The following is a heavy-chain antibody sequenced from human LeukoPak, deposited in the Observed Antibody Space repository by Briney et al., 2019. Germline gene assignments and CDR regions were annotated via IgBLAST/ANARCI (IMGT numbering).Heavy chain of an antibody. CDR2: ISGSGGST. Sequence: AGGSLRLSCAASGFTFSSYSMSWVRQAPGKGLEWVSAISGSGGSTYYADSVKGRFTISRDNSKNTLYLQMNSLRAEDTAVYYCAKVAYCSSTSCSLGYYYGMDVWGQGTTVTVSS. CDR1: GFTFSSYS. V-gene: IGHV3-23*01. J-gene: IGHJ6*02. CDR3: AKVAYCSSTSCSLGYYYGMDV. D-gene: IGHD2-2*01.